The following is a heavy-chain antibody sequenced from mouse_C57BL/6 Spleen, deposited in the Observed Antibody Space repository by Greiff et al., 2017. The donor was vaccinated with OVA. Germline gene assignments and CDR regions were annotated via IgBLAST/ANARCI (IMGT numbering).Heavy chain of an antibody. Sequence: VQLQQSGPELVKPGASVKMSCKASGYTFTDYYMHWVKQSHGKSLEWIGYIYPKNGGNGYNQKFKGKATLTVDKSSSTAYMELRSLTSEDSAVYYCARDTTVVAKYFDVWGTGTTVTVSS. V-gene: IGHV1-34*01. CDR3: ARDTTVVAKYFDV. CDR2: IYPKNGGN. CDR1: GYTFTDYY. D-gene: IGHD1-1*01. J-gene: IGHJ1*03.